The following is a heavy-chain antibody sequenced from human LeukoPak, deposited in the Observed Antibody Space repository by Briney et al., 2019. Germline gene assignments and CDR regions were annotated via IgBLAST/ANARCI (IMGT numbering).Heavy chain of an antibody. V-gene: IGHV1-18*01. CDR3: ARRLVGATSPYYFDY. J-gene: IGHJ4*02. Sequence: ASVKVSCKASGYTFTSYGISWVRQAPGQGLEWMGWISAYNGNTNYAQKFQGRVTMTRNTSISTAYMELSSLRSEDTAVYYCARRLVGATSPYYFDYWGQGTLVTVSS. CDR1: GYTFTSYG. CDR2: ISAYNGNT. D-gene: IGHD1-26*01.